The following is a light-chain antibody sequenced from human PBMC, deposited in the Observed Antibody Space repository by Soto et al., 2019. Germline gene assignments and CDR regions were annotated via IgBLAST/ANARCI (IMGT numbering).Light chain of an antibody. J-gene: IGLJ3*02. CDR3: CSYAGNNTVV. CDR2: EGS. CDR1: SSDVGSYNL. V-gene: IGLV2-23*01. Sequence: QPASVSGSPGQSITISCTGTSSDVGSYNLVSWYQHHPGKAPKLMIYEGSKRPSGVSNRFSGSKSGNTASLTISGLQAEDEADYYCCSYAGNNTVVFGGGTKLTVL.